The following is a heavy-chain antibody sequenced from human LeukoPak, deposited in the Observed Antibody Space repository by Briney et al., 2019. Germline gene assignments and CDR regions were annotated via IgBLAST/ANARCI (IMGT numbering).Heavy chain of an antibody. CDR2: ISWDGGST. V-gene: IGHV3-23*01. CDR3: ARDPPAAAGYYYYGMDV. CDR1: GFTFSSYA. D-gene: IGHD6-13*01. Sequence: GGSLRLSCAASGFTFSSYAMSWVRQAPGKGLECVSLISWDGGSTYYADSVKGRFTISRDNAKNSLYLQMNSLRAEDTAVYYCARDPPAAAGYYYYGMDVWGQGTTVTVSS. J-gene: IGHJ6*02.